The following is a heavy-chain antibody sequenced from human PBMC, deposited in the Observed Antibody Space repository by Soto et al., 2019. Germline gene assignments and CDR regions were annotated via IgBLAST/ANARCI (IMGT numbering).Heavy chain of an antibody. J-gene: IGHJ6*02. D-gene: IGHD3-22*01. V-gene: IGHV3-30-3*01. CDR1: GFTFSSYA. CDR2: ISYDGSNK. CDR3: ARDRPTPSIITMMGRGYYGMDV. Sequence: QVQLVESGGGVVQPGRSLRLSCAASGFTFSSYAMHWVRQAPGKGLEWVAVISYDGSNKYYADSVKGRFTISRDNSKNTLYLQMNSLRAEDTAVYYCARDRPTPSIITMMGRGYYGMDVWGQGTTVTVSS.